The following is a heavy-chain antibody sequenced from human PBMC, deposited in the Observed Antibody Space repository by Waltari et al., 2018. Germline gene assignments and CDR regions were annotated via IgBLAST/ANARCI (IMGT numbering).Heavy chain of an antibody. V-gene: IGHV3-23*01. CDR2: ISGSGGST. Sequence: EVQLLESGGGLVQPGGSLRLSCAASGFTFTNYAMNWVRQAPGKGLAWVSFISGSGGSTYYADSVKGRFTISRDNSKKTLYLQMNSLRGEDTAVYYCANLGAAMRVYSFDGLDVWGQGTTVTVSS. D-gene: IGHD2-2*01. CDR1: GFTFTNYA. J-gene: IGHJ6*02. CDR3: ANLGAAMRVYSFDGLDV.